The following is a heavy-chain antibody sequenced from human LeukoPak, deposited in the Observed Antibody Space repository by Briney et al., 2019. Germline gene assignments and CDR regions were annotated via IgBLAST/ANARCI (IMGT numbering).Heavy chain of an antibody. CDR1: GYTFISYG. J-gene: IGHJ3*02. D-gene: IGHD3-9*01. Sequence: ASVKVSCKASGYTFISYGISWVRQAPGQGLEWMGWINTYNRSTNYPQNFQGRVTMTTDTSTSTAYMELRSLRSDDTAVYYCARDRVILTGYGQDAFDIWGQGTMVTVSS. V-gene: IGHV1-18*01. CDR2: INTYNRST. CDR3: ARDRVILTGYGQDAFDI.